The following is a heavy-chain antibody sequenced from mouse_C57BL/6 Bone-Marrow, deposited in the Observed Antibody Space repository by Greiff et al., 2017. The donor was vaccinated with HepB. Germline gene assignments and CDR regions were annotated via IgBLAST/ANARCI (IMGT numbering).Heavy chain of an antibody. Sequence: EVKVVESGEGLVKPGGSLKLSCAASGFTFSSYAMSWVRQTPEKRLEWVAYISSGGDYIYYADTVKGRFTISRDNARNTLYLQMSSLKSEDTAMYYCTSYYYGSSWAWFAYWGQGTLVTVSA. D-gene: IGHD1-1*01. V-gene: IGHV5-9-1*02. CDR1: GFTFSSYA. CDR2: ISSGGDYI. CDR3: TSYYYGSSWAWFAY. J-gene: IGHJ3*01.